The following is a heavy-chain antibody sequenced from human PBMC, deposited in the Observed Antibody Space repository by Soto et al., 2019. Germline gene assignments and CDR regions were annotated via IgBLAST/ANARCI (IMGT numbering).Heavy chain of an antibody. CDR2: IYYTGDT. V-gene: IGHV4-59*01. CDR1: GGSISSYY. J-gene: IGHJ4*02. D-gene: IGHD5-18*01. CDR3: ARESLRLGYSYGTFDT. Sequence: SETLSLTCTVSGGSISSYYWSWIRQPPGKGLEWIGYIYYTGDTNYNPSLKSRVTISVDTSKNHFSLKMASVTAADTAVYYCARESLRLGYSYGTFDTWGQGTLVTVSS.